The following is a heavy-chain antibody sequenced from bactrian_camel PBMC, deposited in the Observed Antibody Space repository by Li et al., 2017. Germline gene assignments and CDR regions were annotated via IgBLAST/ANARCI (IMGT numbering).Heavy chain of an antibody. V-gene: IGHV3S53*01. CDR1: TKNDAC. D-gene: IGHD1*01. CDR2: IDIDGIT. Sequence: HVQLVESGGGSVQPGGSLRVSCSVTTKNDACMAWLRQIPGKQLEAVASIDIDGITKYSNSVKGRFTISQDSAKKTLFLQMNSLKPEDTAMYYCAADYFWASRCRLRTDFGYRGRGTQVTVS. CDR3: AADYFWASRCRLRTDFGY. J-gene: IGHJ6*01.